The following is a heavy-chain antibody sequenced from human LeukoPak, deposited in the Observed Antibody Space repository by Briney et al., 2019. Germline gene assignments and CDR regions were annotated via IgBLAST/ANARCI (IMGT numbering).Heavy chain of an antibody. CDR1: GFTFDDYA. CDR2: ISWNSGSI. V-gene: IGHV3-9*01. D-gene: IGHD3-9*01. Sequence: GGSLRLSCAASGFTFDDYAMHWVRQAPGKGLEWVSGISWNSGSIGYADSVKGRFTISRDNAKNSLYLQMNSLRAEDTALYYCAKGTTYYDILTGYYSGYFDYWGQGTLVTVSS. J-gene: IGHJ4*02. CDR3: AKGTTYYDILTGYYSGYFDY.